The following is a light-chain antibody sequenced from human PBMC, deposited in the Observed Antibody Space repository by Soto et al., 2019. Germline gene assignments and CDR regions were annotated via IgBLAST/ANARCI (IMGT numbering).Light chain of an antibody. CDR2: DAS. J-gene: IGKJ1*01. V-gene: IGKV3-20*01. Sequence: EMVLTQSPGTLSLSPGYRSTLSCRASQSVSNDYVAWVQQKPGQAPRLLIYDASNRATGIPDRFSGSGSGTDFTLTISRLEPEDFAVYYCQQYNNSLWTFGQGTTVDIK. CDR1: QSVSNDY. CDR3: QQYNNSLWT.